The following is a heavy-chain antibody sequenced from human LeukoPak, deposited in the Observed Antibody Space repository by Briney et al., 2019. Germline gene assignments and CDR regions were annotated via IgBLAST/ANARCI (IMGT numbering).Heavy chain of an antibody. Sequence: GGSLRLSCAASGFTFSSYGMHWVRQAPGKGLEWVAVIWYDGSNKYYADSVKGRFTISRDNSKNTLYLQMNSLRAEDTAVYYCARDRTSSGWFFDHWGQGTLVTVSS. CDR1: GFTFSSYG. CDR2: IWYDGSNK. V-gene: IGHV3-33*01. CDR3: ARDRTSSGWFFDH. D-gene: IGHD6-19*01. J-gene: IGHJ4*02.